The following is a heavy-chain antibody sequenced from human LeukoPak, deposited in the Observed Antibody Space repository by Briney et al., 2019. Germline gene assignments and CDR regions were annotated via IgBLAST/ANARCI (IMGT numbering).Heavy chain of an antibody. CDR2: IYYSGST. J-gene: IGHJ4*02. CDR3: ARVSMVRGVIPLY. Sequence: PSETLSLTCTVSGGSISSGGYYWSWIRQHPGKGLEWIGYIYYSGSTYYSPSLKSRVTISVDTSKNQFSLKLSSVTAADTAVYYCARVSMVRGVIPLYWGQGTLVTVSS. D-gene: IGHD3-10*01. V-gene: IGHV4-31*03. CDR1: GGSISSGGYY.